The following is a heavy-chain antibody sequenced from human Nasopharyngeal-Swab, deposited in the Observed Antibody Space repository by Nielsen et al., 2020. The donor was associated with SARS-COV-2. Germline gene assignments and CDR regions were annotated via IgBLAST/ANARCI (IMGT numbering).Heavy chain of an antibody. J-gene: IGHJ6*02. V-gene: IGHV3-33*01. CDR2: IWYDGSNK. D-gene: IGHD3-3*01. CDR1: GFTFSSYG. Sequence: GGSLRLSCAASGFTFSSYGMHWVRQAPGKGLEGVAVIWYDGSNKYYADSVKGRFTISRDNSKNTLYLQMNSLRAEDTALYYCARQIADFWSGYHTNYYYVMDVWGQGTTVTVSS. CDR3: ARQIADFWSGYHTNYYYVMDV.